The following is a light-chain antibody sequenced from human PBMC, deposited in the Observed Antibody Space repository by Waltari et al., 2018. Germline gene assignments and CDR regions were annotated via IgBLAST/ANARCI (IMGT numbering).Light chain of an antibody. V-gene: IGLV3-19*01. CDR3: NSRDSSGDHVV. J-gene: IGLJ2*01. Sequence: SSELTQDPAVSVALGPTVRITCQGDSLRNHYASWYQQKTGQAPILVIFAKNSRPSGIPSRFSGSTSGSTASLTITGAQAEDEADYYCNSRDSSGDHVVFGGGTKLTVL. CDR1: SLRNHY. CDR2: AKN.